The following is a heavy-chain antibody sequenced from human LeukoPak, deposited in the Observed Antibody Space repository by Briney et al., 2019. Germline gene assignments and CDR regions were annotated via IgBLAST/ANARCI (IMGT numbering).Heavy chain of an antibody. V-gene: IGHV3-30-3*02. CDR2: ISYDGSNK. Sequence: GGSLRLSCAASGFTFSSYAMHWVRQAPGKGLEWVAVISYDGSNKYYADSVKGRFTISRDNSKNTLYLQMNSLRAEDTAVYYCAKQEVGAYSSSWYGGVVLDYWGQGTLVTVSS. J-gene: IGHJ4*02. D-gene: IGHD6-13*01. CDR3: AKQEVGAYSSSWYGGVVLDY. CDR1: GFTFSSYA.